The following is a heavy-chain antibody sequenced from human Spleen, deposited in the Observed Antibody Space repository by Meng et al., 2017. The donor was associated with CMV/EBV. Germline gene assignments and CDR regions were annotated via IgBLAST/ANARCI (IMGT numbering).Heavy chain of an antibody. CDR1: GFTFTNSA. D-gene: IGHD3-3*01. V-gene: IGHV3-49*04. CDR3: TGRYYDFWSGYHDY. CDR2: IRGKGYGGTT. J-gene: IGHJ4*02. Sequence: GESLKISCAASGFTFTNSAMGWVRQAPGKGLEWVGFIRGKGYGGTTEYAASVTGRFTISRDDSKSIAYLQMNSLKTEDTAVYYCTGRYYDFWSGYHDYWGQGTLVTVSS.